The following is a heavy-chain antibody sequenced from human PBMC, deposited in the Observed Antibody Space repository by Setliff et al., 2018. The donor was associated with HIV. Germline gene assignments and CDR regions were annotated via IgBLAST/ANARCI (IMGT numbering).Heavy chain of an antibody. D-gene: IGHD2-15*01. CDR2: IYHTGKT. CDR1: GGSVSTSSYS. V-gene: IGHV4-39*01. Sequence: SETLSLTCTVSGGSVSTSSYSWGWIRQPPEKGLEWIGTIYHTGKTYYNSSLNSRVTIAVDTSKDQFSLNLSTVTAADTAVYHCGRVAGYCAPSRCYGYNAFDIWGPGTMVTVSS. CDR3: GRVAGYCAPSRCYGYNAFDI. J-gene: IGHJ3*02.